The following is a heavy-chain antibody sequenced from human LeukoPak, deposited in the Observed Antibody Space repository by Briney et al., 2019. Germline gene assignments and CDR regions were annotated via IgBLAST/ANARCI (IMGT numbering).Heavy chain of an antibody. V-gene: IGHV3-30-3*01. J-gene: IGHJ4*02. CDR3: ARAPYRSGWYYFDF. D-gene: IGHD6-19*01. Sequence: GGSPRLSCAASGFTFNDYAMHWVRQAPGRGLEWVALISYDGNNRYYADSVKGRFTISRDNSKNTLYLHMNSLRGEDTAIYSCARAPYRSGWYYFDFWGQGTLVTVSS. CDR2: ISYDGNNR. CDR1: GFTFNDYA.